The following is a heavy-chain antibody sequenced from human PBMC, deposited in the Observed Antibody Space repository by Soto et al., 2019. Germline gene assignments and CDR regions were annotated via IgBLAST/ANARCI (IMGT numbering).Heavy chain of an antibody. Sequence: AYAVKPTSEASGSTISGNAISWVLQAPGQGLEWMGGIIPIFGTANYAQKFQGRVTITADESTSTAYMELSSLRSEDTAVYYCARKGGRSPLVRGPTLYCGMYVGG. CDR1: GSTISGNA. D-gene: IGHD1-26*01. CDR2: IIPIFGTA. J-gene: IGHJ6*01. V-gene: IGHV1-69*13. CDR3: ARKGGRSPLVRGPTLYCGMYV.